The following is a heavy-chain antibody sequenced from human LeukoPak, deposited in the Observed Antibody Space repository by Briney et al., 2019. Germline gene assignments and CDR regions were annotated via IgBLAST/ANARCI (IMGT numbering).Heavy chain of an antibody. J-gene: IGHJ6*02. CDR2: INYSGST. CDR1: GGSISSYY. CDR3: ARTSGSGSYYYYYYYGMDV. V-gene: IGHV4-59*01. Sequence: SETLSLTCTVSGGSISSYYWSWIRQPPRQGLERVGYINYSGSTNYNPSLKSRVTISVDTSKNQFSLKLSSVTAADTAVYYCARTSGSGSYYYYYYYGMDVWGQGTTVTVSS. D-gene: IGHD3-10*01.